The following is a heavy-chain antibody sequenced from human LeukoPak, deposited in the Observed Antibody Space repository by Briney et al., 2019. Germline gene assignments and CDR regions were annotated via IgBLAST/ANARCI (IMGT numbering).Heavy chain of an antibody. CDR1: GFTFSNYW. CDR2: IKKDGSEK. V-gene: IGHV3-7*01. J-gene: IGHJ6*02. CDR3: ARDLERDIVVVPAAGAAVYSYYGMDV. Sequence: GGSLRLSCAASGFTFSNYWMTWVRQAPGKGLEWVGNIKKDGSEKYYVESLKGRFTISRGNVKNSLYLQMNSLRAEDTAVYYCARDLERDIVVVPAAGAAVYSYYGMDVWGQGTAVTVS. D-gene: IGHD2-2*01.